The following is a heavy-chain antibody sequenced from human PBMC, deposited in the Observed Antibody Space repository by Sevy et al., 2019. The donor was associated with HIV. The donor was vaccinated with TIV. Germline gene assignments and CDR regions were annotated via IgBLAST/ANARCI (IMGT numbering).Heavy chain of an antibody. D-gene: IGHD1-26*01. V-gene: IGHV4-59*08. CDR2: IYYNGHI. CDR1: GGSITSLY. CDR3: AGENAWGRGYS. J-gene: IGHJ4*02. Sequence: WETLSLTCTVSGGSITSLYWNWIRQPPGKGLEWIANIYYNGHINYNPSLKSRVTLSLDTSKNQFSLRLSSVTAADTAMYYCAGENAWGRGYSWVQGTLVTVSS.